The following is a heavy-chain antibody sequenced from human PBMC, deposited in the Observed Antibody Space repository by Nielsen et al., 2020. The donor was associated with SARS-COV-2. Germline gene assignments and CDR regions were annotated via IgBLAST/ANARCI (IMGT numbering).Heavy chain of an antibody. V-gene: IGHV4-59*09. D-gene: IGHD3-22*01. J-gene: IGHJ4*02. CDR3: ARGSRSGYYILDY. Sequence: VTISLDTSKNQFSLRLASVTAADTAVYFCARGSRSGYYILDYWGQGALVTVSS.